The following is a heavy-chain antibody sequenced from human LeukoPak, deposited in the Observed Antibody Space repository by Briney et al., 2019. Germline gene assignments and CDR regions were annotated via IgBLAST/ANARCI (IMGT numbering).Heavy chain of an antibody. CDR3: ARERFLEWLFDWFDP. CDR1: GGSISSSSYY. J-gene: IGHJ5*02. Sequence: SETLSLTCTVSGGSISSSSYYWGWIRQPPGKGLKWIGSIYYSGSTYYNPSLKNRVTISVDTPKNQFSLKLSSVTAADTAVYYCARERFLEWLFDWFDPWGQGTLVTVSS. D-gene: IGHD3-3*01. CDR2: IYYSGST. V-gene: IGHV4-39*07.